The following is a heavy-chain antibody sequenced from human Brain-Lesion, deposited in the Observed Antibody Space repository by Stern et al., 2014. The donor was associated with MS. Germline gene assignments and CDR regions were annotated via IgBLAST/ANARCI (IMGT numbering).Heavy chain of an antibody. CDR1: GYIFTGYY. D-gene: IGHD3-3*01. J-gene: IGHJ6*02. CDR3: ARDQRGITIFGVVTDYYYLGMDV. Sequence: VQLEESGAEVKKPGASVKVSCKTSGYIFTGYYIHWVRQAPGQGLEWMALINPNTGGTKYAQKFQGRVTMSRDTSISTAYVELSSLTSDDTAVYYCARDQRGITIFGVVTDYYYLGMDVWGQGTTVTVSS. V-gene: IGHV1-2*02. CDR2: INPNTGGT.